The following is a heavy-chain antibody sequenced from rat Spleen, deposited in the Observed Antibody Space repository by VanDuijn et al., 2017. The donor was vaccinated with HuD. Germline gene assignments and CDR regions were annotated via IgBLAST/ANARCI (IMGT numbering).Heavy chain of an antibody. J-gene: IGHJ2*01. CDR3: AVSGFGY. D-gene: IGHD4-3*01. CDR1: GFTFSNYG. Sequence: EVQLVESDGGLVQPGRSLKLSCAASGFTFSNYGTHWIRQAPTKGLEWVASISPSGGSTYYRDPVKGRFTISRDNAVNTVYLQMNSLRSEDTATYYCAVSGFGYWGQGVMVTVSS. CDR2: ISPSGGST. V-gene: IGHV5-19*01.